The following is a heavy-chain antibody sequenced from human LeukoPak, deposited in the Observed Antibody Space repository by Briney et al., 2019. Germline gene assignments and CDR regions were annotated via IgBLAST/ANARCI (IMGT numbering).Heavy chain of an antibody. CDR3: ARGSPESSGPYYYGMDV. D-gene: IGHD6-19*01. Sequence: ASVKVSCKASGYTFTSYAMHWVRQAPGQRLEWMGWINAGNGNTKYSQKFQGRVTITRDTSASTAYMELSSLRSEDTAVYYCARGSPESSGPYYYGMDVWGQGTTVTVSS. J-gene: IGHJ6*02. V-gene: IGHV1-3*01. CDR1: GYTFTSYA. CDR2: INAGNGNT.